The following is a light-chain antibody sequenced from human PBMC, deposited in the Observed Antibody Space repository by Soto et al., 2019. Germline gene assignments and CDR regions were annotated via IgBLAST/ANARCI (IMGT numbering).Light chain of an antibody. CDR2: DVS. CDR1: SSDVGAYDY. V-gene: IGLV2-14*03. J-gene: IGLJ2*01. Sequence: QSALTQVASVSGSPGQSITISCTGASSDVGAYDYVSWYQQYPGKAPKLMIYDVSRRPSGVSNRFSGSKSGNTASLTISGLQAEDEAYYYCSSYTTSNSVVFGGGTKLTVL. CDR3: SSYTTSNSVV.